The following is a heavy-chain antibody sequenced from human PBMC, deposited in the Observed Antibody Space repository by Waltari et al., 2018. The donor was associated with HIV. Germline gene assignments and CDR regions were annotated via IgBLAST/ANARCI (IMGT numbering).Heavy chain of an antibody. Sequence: QVHLVQSGAELRKPGASVTVSCKDSGYNFTNYGITWVRQAPGQGLEWMGWISGYNGDTKYAQKVRGRVTMTTDTSTSTAYLEMGSLRFDDTAVYYCARDHYYGSSGYYSDYWGQGTLVTVSS. V-gene: IGHV1-18*01. CDR3: ARDHYYGSSGYYSDY. CDR2: ISGYNGDT. CDR1: GYNFTNYG. J-gene: IGHJ4*02. D-gene: IGHD3-22*01.